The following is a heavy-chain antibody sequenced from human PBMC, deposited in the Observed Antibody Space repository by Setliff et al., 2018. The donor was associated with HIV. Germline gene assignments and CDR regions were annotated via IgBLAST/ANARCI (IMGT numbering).Heavy chain of an antibody. CDR3: AKDYSSGWFDY. Sequence: GGSLRLSCAASGFTFSNYAMTWVRQAPGKGLEWVSGISGSGDTTNYADSVKGRFTISRDNSKNTLYLQMNSLRAEDTAVYYCAKDYSSGWFDYWGQGTQVTVSS. J-gene: IGHJ4*02. D-gene: IGHD6-19*01. V-gene: IGHV3-23*01. CDR2: ISGSGDTT. CDR1: GFTFSNYA.